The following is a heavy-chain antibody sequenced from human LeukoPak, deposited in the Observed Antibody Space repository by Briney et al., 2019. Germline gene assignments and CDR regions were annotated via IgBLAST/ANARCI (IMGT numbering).Heavy chain of an antibody. Sequence: ASVKVSFKASGYTFNSYDISWVRQAPGQGLEWMAWISTYNGNTNYALKVQGRATMTTDTSTSTAYMGLRSLRSDDTAVYYCARVLRYDFWSAYYFDYWGQGTLVTVSS. D-gene: IGHD3-3*01. J-gene: IGHJ4*02. V-gene: IGHV1-18*01. CDR1: GYTFNSYD. CDR3: ARVLRYDFWSAYYFDY. CDR2: ISTYNGNT.